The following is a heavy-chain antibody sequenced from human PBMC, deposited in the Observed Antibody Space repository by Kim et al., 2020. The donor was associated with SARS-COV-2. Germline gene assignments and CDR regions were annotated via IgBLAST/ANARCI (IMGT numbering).Heavy chain of an antibody. J-gene: IGHJ4*02. CDR2: ISNGDGDT. Sequence: GGSLRLSCAASGFTFSGYGMIWVRQAPGKGLEWVSTISNGDGDTYYADSVRGRFTISRDNSKNTLYLQMNSLRAEDTAVYYCAKGRGGGRNWCFDYWGQGTLVTVSS. CDR1: GFTFSGYG. D-gene: IGHD2-8*02. CDR3: AKGRGGGRNWCFDY. V-gene: IGHV3-23*01.